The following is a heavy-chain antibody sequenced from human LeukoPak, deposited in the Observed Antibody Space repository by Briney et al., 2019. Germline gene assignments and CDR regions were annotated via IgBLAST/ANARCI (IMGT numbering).Heavy chain of an antibody. D-gene: IGHD3-22*01. J-gene: IGHJ4*02. CDR2: ISAYNDNT. CDR1: GYTFTSYG. V-gene: IGHV1-18*01. Sequence: GASVKVSCKASGYTFTSYGISWVRQAPGQGLEWMGWISAYNDNTNYAQKLQGRVTMTTDTSTSTAYMELRSLRSDDTAVYYCARDNEGWYYDSSGYPFDYWGQGTLVTVSS. CDR3: ARDNEGWYYDSSGYPFDY.